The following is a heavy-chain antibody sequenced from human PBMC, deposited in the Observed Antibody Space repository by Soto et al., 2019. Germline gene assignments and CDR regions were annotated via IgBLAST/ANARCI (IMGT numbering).Heavy chain of an antibody. CDR2: IYPGDSDT. V-gene: IGHV5-51*01. D-gene: IGHD6-19*01. CDR1: GYSFNSDW. J-gene: IGHJ4*02. CDR3: ARAYTSGWYYFDY. Sequence: EVQLVQSGAEVKKPGESLKISCKGSGYSFNSDWVAWVRQMPGKGLEWMGIIYPGDSDTRYSPSFQGQVTISADKSISTAYLQWSSLKASDTAIYYCARAYTSGWYYFDYWGQGTLVTVSS.